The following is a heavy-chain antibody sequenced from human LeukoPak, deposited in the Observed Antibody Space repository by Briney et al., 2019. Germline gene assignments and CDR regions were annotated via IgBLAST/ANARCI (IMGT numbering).Heavy chain of an antibody. V-gene: IGHV3-66*01. D-gene: IGHD2-15*01. CDR3: ARGISTDY. J-gene: IGHJ4*02. CDR2: IYGGGST. CDR1: GFTFSSYA. Sequence: GGSLRLSCAASGFTFSSYAMSWVRQAPGKGLEWVSVIYGGGSTFYADSVQGRFTISRDNSKNTLYLQMNSLRAEDTAVYYCARGISTDYWGQGTLVTVSS.